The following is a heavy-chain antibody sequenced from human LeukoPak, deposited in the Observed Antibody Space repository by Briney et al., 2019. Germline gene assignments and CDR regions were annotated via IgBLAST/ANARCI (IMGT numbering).Heavy chain of an antibody. CDR1: GFTFSSYA. J-gene: IGHJ4*02. D-gene: IGHD6-6*01. CDR2: ISGSGGGT. CDR3: AKDGYGSSSRGYCFDY. V-gene: IGHV3-23*01. Sequence: GGSLRLSCAASGFTFSSYAMGWVRQAPGKGLEWVSAISGSGGGTYYADSVKGRFTISRDNSKSTLFLHMNSLRAEDTAIYYCAKDGYGSSSRGYCFDYWGQGTLVTVSS.